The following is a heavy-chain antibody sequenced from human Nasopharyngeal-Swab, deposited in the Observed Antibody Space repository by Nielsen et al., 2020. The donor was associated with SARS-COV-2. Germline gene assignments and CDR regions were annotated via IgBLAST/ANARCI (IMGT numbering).Heavy chain of an antibody. CDR2: IIPILGIA. CDR1: GGTFSSYA. CDR3: ANWRGPDADYYYYGMDV. J-gene: IGHJ6*02. V-gene: IGHV1-69*04. D-gene: IGHD3-3*01. Sequence: SVKVSCKASGGTFSSYAISWVRQAPGQGLEWMGRIIPILGIANYAQKFQGRVTITADKSTSTAYMELSSLRSEDTAMYYCANWRGPDADYYYYGMDVWGQGTTVTVSS.